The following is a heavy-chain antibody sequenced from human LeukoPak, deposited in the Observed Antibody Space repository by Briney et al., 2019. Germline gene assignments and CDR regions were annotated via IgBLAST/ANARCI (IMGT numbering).Heavy chain of an antibody. CDR2: INPSDSDT. CDR1: GYSFTNYC. J-gene: IGHJ3*02. Sequence: GESLKISCKVSGYSFTNYCIAWLGHMPGRGLEWMVIINPSDSDTRYSPSFQGHVTISADNTISTAYLQWSSLRASDTPAFYCARLNDGFDIWGQGTMVTVSS. V-gene: IGHV5-51*01. CDR3: ARLNDGFDI.